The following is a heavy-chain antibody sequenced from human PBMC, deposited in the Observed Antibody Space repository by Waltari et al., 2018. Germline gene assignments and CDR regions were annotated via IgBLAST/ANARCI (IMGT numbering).Heavy chain of an antibody. Sequence: QVQLVQSGAAVKKPGASVKVSCKASGYTFTSSDLIWVRLATGQGLEWMGWMNPNSGNTGYAQKFQGRVTITRNTSISTAYMELSSLRSEDTAVYYCARVPYSSGWDGFDYWGQGTLVTVSS. V-gene: IGHV1-8*03. CDR2: MNPNSGNT. J-gene: IGHJ4*02. CDR3: ARVPYSSGWDGFDY. D-gene: IGHD6-19*01. CDR1: GYTFTSSD.